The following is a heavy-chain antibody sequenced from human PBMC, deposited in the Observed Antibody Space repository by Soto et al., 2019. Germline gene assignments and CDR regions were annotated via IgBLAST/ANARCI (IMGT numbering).Heavy chain of an antibody. J-gene: IGHJ4*02. CDR2: IIPVFGTT. D-gene: IGHD3-16*01. V-gene: IGHV1-69*01. CDR1: GGLFSSFA. Sequence: QEQLVQSGPEVKKPGSSVKVSCKDSGGLFSSFAISWVRQAPGQGLEWLGGIIPVFGTTNYAENFQGRVTITADESTNPAYMELSSLRSGDTAMYYCARGGGPYVWFNEFWGQGTLVTVSP. CDR3: ARGGGPYVWFNEF.